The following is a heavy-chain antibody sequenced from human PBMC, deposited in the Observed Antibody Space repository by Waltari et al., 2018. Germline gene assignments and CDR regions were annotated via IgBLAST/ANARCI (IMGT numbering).Heavy chain of an antibody. CDR2: IYHSGST. Sequence: QVQLQESGPGLVKPSETLSLTCTVSGYSISSGYYWGWIRQPPGKGLEWIGSIYHSGSTYYNPSLKSRVTISVDTSKNQFSLKLSSVTAADTAVYYCARGGTYYDFWSGYYTFDYWGQGTLVTVSS. J-gene: IGHJ4*02. V-gene: IGHV4-38-2*02. CDR3: ARGGTYYDFWSGYYTFDY. CDR1: GYSISSGYY. D-gene: IGHD3-3*01.